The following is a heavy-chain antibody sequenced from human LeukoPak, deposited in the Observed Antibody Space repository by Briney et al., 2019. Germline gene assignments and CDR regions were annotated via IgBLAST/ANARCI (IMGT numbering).Heavy chain of an antibody. V-gene: IGHV3-23*01. CDR1: DFDFTSHA. CDR2: ISISGTKT. Sequence: GGSLRLSCATSDFDFTSHAMTWVRQAPGKGVEWVSAISISGTKTYYGDSVKGRFTISRDNSKNTLYLQMNSLRVEDTAIYYCANEIRPNDYWGRGTLVTVAS. CDR3: ANEIRPNDY. J-gene: IGHJ4*02. D-gene: IGHD4-17*01.